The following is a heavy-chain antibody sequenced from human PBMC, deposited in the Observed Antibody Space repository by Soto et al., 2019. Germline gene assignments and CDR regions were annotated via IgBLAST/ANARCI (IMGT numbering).Heavy chain of an antibody. J-gene: IGHJ3*02. D-gene: IGHD3-10*01. CDR2: ISGSGGGT. V-gene: IGHV3-23*01. Sequence: EVQLLESGGGLVQPGGSLRLSCAASGFTFSSYAMSWVRQAPGKGLECVSVISGSGGGTYYADSVKGRFTISRDNSQNTLYLQMNSLRAEDTAVYYCAKRFRDFLSNDAFDIWGQGTMVTVSS. CDR3: AKRFRDFLSNDAFDI. CDR1: GFTFSSYA.